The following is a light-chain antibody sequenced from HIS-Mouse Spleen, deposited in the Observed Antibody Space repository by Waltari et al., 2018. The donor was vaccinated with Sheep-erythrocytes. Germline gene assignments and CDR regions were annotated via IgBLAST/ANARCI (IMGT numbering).Light chain of an antibody. CDR2: WAS. V-gene: IGKV4-1*01. Sequence: DIVMTQSPDSMAVSLGERAPINCKSSQSVLYSSNNKNYLAWYQQKPGQPPKLIIYWASTRESGVPDRFSGSGSGTDFTLTISSLQAEDVAVYYCQQYYSTPLTFGGGTKVEIK. CDR1: QSVLYSSNNKNY. J-gene: IGKJ4*01. CDR3: QQYYSTPLT.